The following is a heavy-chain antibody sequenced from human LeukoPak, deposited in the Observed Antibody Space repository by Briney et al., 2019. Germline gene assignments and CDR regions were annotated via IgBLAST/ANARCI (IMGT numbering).Heavy chain of an antibody. J-gene: IGHJ4*02. CDR3: AKAGHYYDSSGYEYYFDY. CDR1: GFTFSSYA. D-gene: IGHD3-22*01. V-gene: IGHV3-23*01. Sequence: GGSLRLSCAASGFTFSSYAMSWVRQAPGKGLEWVSAISGSDGSTYYADSVKGRFTISRDNSKNTLYLQMNSLRAEDTAVYYCAKAGHYYDSSGYEYYFDYWGQGTLVTVSS. CDR2: ISGSDGST.